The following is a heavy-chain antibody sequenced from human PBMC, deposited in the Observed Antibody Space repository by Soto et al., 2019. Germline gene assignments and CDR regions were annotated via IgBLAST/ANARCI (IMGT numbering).Heavy chain of an antibody. CDR2: ISYDGSNK. CDR3: ARGIVTIFGVVIIPHGYYGMDV. J-gene: IGHJ6*02. Sequence: GGSLRLSCAASGFTFSSYAMHWVRQAPGKGLEWVAVISYDGSNKYYADSVKGRFTISRDNSKNTLYLQMNSLRAEDTAVYYCARGIVTIFGVVIIPHGYYGMDVWGQGTTVTVSS. CDR1: GFTFSSYA. D-gene: IGHD3-3*01. V-gene: IGHV3-30-3*01.